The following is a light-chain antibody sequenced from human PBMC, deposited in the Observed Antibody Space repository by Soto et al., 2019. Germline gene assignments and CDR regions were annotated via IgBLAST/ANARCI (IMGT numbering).Light chain of an antibody. CDR2: EVS. CDR3: CSYGGSNNYV. V-gene: IGLV2-8*01. J-gene: IGLJ1*01. Sequence: QSALTQPPSASGSPGQSVTISCTGTSSDVGGYNYVSWYQQHPGKAPKLVIYEVSKRPLEVPDRFSGSKSGNTASLTVSGLQTEDEADYYCCSYGGSNNYVFGTGTKVTVL. CDR1: SSDVGGYNY.